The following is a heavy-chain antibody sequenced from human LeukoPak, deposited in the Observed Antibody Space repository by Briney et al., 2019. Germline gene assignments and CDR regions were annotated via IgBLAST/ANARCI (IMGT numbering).Heavy chain of an antibody. CDR3: ARRGSNWNYFDY. D-gene: IGHD1-20*01. Sequence: SETLSLTCTVSGGSISSSSYYWGWIRQPPGKGLEWIGSIYYSGSTYYNPSLKSRVTISVDTSKNQFSLKLSSVTAADTAVYYCARRGSNWNYFDYWGQGTLVTVSS. J-gene: IGHJ4*02. V-gene: IGHV4-39*07. CDR1: GGSISSSSYY. CDR2: IYYSGST.